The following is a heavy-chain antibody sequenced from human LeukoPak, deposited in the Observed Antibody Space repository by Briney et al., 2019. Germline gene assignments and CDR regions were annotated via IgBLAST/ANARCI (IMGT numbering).Heavy chain of an antibody. D-gene: IGHD3-22*01. V-gene: IGHV3-30-3*01. CDR2: ISYDGSNK. CDR3: ARVLSGSWDWFDP. CDR1: GFTFSSYA. J-gene: IGHJ5*02. Sequence: GGSLRLSCAASGFTFSSYAMHWVRQAPGKGLEWVAVISYDGSNKYYADSVKGRFTISRDNSKNTLYLQMNSLRAEDTAFYYCARVLSGSWDWFDPWGQGTLVTVSS.